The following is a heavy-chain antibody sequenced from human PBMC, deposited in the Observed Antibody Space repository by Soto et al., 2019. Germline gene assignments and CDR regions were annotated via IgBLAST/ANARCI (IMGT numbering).Heavy chain of an antibody. V-gene: IGHV3-74*01. Sequence: GGSLRLSCAASGSTFSSYWMHWVRQAPGKGLVWVSRINGDGSSTNYADSVKGRFTISRDNAKNTLYLQMNSLRAEDTAVYYCARGVTFWSGFYWFDPWGQGTLVTVSS. D-gene: IGHD3-3*01. CDR3: ARGVTFWSGFYWFDP. J-gene: IGHJ5*02. CDR1: GSTFSSYW. CDR2: INGDGSST.